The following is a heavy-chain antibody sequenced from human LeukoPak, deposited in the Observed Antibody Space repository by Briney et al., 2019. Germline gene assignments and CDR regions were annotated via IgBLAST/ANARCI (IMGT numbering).Heavy chain of an antibody. CDR3: ARDRRTYGSGSYLTGFDY. CDR1: GFTFDDYG. J-gene: IGHJ4*02. Sequence: PGGSLRLSCAASGFTFDDYGMSWVRQAPGKGLEWVSGINWNGGSTGYADSVKGRFTISRDNSKNTLYLQMNSLRAEDTAVYYCARDRRTYGSGSYLTGFDYWGQGILVTVSS. D-gene: IGHD3-10*01. V-gene: IGHV3-20*04. CDR2: INWNGGST.